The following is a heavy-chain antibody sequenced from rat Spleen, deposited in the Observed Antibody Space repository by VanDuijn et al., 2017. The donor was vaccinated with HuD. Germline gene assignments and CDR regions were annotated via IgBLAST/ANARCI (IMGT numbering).Heavy chain of an antibody. CDR1: GFSFSDYN. J-gene: IGHJ2*01. Sequence: EVQLVESGGGLVQPGRSLKLSCAASGFSFSDYNMAWVRQAPKKGLEWVATILYDGSRTYYRDSVKGRFTISRDNAKSTLYLKMDSLRSEDTATYYCTTGVYWGQGVMVTVSS. CDR3: TTGVY. V-gene: IGHV5S10*01. CDR2: ILYDGSRT. D-gene: IGHD4-3*01.